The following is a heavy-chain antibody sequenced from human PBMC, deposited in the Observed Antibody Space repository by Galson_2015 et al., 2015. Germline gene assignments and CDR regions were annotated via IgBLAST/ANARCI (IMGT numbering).Heavy chain of an antibody. CDR3: ARGPPPIAAALDAFDI. D-gene: IGHD6-13*01. CDR2: IWYDGSNK. CDR1: GFTFSSYG. J-gene: IGHJ3*02. Sequence: SLRLSCAASGFTFSSYGMHWVRQAPGKGLEWVAVIWYDGSNKYYADSVKGRFTISRDNSKNTLYLQMNSLRAEDTAVYYCARGPPPIAAALDAFDIWGQGTMVTVSS. V-gene: IGHV3-33*01.